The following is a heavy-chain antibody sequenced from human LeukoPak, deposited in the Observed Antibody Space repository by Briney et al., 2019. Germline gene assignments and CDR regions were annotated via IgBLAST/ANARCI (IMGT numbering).Heavy chain of an antibody. CDR2: IHYSGYT. CDR3: ARTTMVRGTYYMDV. CDR1: GGSISRNTHY. V-gene: IGHV4-39*07. D-gene: IGHD3-10*01. J-gene: IGHJ6*03. Sequence: SETLSLTCSVSGGSISRNTHYCGWIRQPPGKGLERIGSIHYSGYTNYNPSLKSRVTISVDTSKNQFSLKLSSVTAADTAVYYCARTTMVRGTYYMDVWGKGTTVTISS.